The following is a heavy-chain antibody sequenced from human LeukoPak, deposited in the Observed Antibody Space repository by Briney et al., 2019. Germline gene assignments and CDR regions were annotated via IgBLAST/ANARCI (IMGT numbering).Heavy chain of an antibody. V-gene: IGHV3-30-3*01. Sequence: GGSLRLSCAASGFTFSSYAMHWVRQAPGKGLEWVAVISYDGSNKYYADSVKGRFTISRDNSKNTLYLQMNSLRAEDTAVYYCARDFATDIVVVVVAAILDYWGQGTLVTVSS. CDR3: ARDFATDIVVVVVAAILDY. J-gene: IGHJ4*02. CDR1: GFTFSSYA. CDR2: ISYDGSNK. D-gene: IGHD2-15*01.